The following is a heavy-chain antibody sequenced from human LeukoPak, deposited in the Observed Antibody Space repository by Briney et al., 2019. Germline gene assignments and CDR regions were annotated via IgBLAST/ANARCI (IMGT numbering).Heavy chain of an antibody. V-gene: IGHV4-39*01. CDR1: GGSISTRSYY. CDR2: IYYSGST. CDR3: ARGSSAYYYAAFDV. D-gene: IGHD3-22*01. J-gene: IGHJ3*01. Sequence: PSETLSLTCTVSGGSISTRSYYWSWIRQLPGKGLEWIGTIYYSGSTYYNPSLKSRVTISVDTSKNQFSLKLSPVTAADTAVYFCARGSSAYYYAAFDVWGQGTMVTVSS.